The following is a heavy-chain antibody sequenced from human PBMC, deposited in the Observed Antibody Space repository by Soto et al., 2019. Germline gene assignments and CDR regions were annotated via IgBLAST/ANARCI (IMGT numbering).Heavy chain of an antibody. V-gene: IGHV3-23*01. Sequence: GWSLSLSCPPSRFTVSTYATGWFRQIPGEGLEWVSAVRGGGGSTYYADSVKGWFTLSRDNSKNTLYLQMTSLRAEDTAVYYCAKDTRVYGGNCNFDCWVQGTLATVSS. D-gene: IGHD2-15*01. CDR2: VRGGGGST. CDR1: RFTVSTYA. J-gene: IGHJ4*02. CDR3: AKDTRVYGGNCNFDC.